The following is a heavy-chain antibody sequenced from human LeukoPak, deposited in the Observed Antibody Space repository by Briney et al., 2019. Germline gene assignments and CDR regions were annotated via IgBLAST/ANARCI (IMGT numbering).Heavy chain of an antibody. CDR2: IEGDGNRI. Sequence: GGSLRLSCAASGFTLSAYWMHWVRQAPGKGLMWVSRIEGDGNRITYADSVKGRFTISRDNAKNTLYLQMNSLRAEDTAVYYCTRDWRNLGYDYWGQGTLVTVTS. J-gene: IGHJ4*02. CDR1: GFTLSAYW. CDR3: TRDWRNLGYDY. D-gene: IGHD5-12*01. V-gene: IGHV3-74*01.